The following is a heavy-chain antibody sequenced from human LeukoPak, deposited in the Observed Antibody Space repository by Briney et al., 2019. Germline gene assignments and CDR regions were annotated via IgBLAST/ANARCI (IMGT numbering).Heavy chain of an antibody. CDR3: ARDDYYGNWYFDL. CDR2: ISSSSSTI. D-gene: IGHD3-10*01. J-gene: IGHJ2*01. V-gene: IGHV3-48*02. Sequence: GGSLRLSCAASGFTFSSYAMSWVRQAPGKGLEWVSYISSSSSTIYYADSVKGRFTISRDNAKNSLYLQMNSLRDEDTAVYYCARDDYYGNWYFDLWGRGTLVTVSS. CDR1: GFTFSSYA.